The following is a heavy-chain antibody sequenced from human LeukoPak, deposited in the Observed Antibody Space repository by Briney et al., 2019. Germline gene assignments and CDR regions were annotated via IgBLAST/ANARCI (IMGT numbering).Heavy chain of an antibody. D-gene: IGHD2-2*01. CDR1: GGSISSGGYY. CDR2: INHSGST. CDR3: ARAPTPPDCSSTSCYAYVY. V-gene: IGHV4-30-2*01. J-gene: IGHJ4*02. Sequence: SQTLSLTCTVSGGSISSGGYYWSWIRQPPGKGLEWIGEINHSGSTNYNPSLKSRVTISVDTSKNQFSLKLSSVTAADTTVYYCARAPTPPDCSSTSCYAYVYRGQGTLVTVSS.